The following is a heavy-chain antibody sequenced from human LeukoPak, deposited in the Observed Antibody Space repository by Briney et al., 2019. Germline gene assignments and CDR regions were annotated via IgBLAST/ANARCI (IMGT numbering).Heavy chain of an antibody. Sequence: ASVKVSCKVSGYTLTELSMHWVRQAPGKGLEWMGGFDPEDGETIYAQKFQGRVTMTEDTFTDTAYMELSSLRSKDTAVYYCATSEWPEAATFDYWGQGTLVTVSS. V-gene: IGHV1-24*01. CDR1: GYTLTELS. D-gene: IGHD6-25*01. J-gene: IGHJ4*02. CDR3: ATSEWPEAATFDY. CDR2: FDPEDGET.